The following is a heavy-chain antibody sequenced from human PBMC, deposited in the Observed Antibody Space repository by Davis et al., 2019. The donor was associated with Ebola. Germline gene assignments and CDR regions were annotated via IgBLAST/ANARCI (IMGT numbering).Heavy chain of an antibody. CDR2: VSHSERER. Sequence: GESLKISCAASGFTFSNYAMHWVRQAPGKGLEWVAVVSHSERERFYGDSVKGRFTIYRDNSENTLYLQMNSLTADDTAVYYCARAVFHEVLDYWGQGTPVTVSS. J-gene: IGHJ4*02. V-gene: IGHV3-30*04. CDR3: ARAVFHEVLDY. CDR1: GFTFSNYA. D-gene: IGHD3-3*01.